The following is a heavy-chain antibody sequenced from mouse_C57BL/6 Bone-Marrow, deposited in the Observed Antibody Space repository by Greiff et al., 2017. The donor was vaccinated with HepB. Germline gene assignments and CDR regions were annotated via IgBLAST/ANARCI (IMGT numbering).Heavy chain of an antibody. CDR1: GYAFTNYL. CDR3: ARSYGSSLYWYFDV. CDR2: LNPGSGGT. Sequence: VQLQQSGAELVRPGTSVKVSCKASGYAFTNYLIEWVKQRPGQGLEWIGVLNPGSGGTNYNEKFKGKATLTADKSSSTAYMQLSSLTSEDSAVYFCARSYGSSLYWYFDVWGTGTTVTVSS. J-gene: IGHJ1*03. V-gene: IGHV1-54*01. D-gene: IGHD1-1*01.